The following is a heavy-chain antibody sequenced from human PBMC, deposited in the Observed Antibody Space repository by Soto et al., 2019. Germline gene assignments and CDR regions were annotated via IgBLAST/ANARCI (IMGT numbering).Heavy chain of an antibody. V-gene: IGHV5-51*01. CDR3: ASTFYYYDSSGYFYYFDY. D-gene: IGHD3-22*01. CDR1: GYSFTSYW. J-gene: IGHJ4*02. Sequence: GESLKISCKGSGYSFTSYWIGWVRQMPGKGLEWMGIIYPGDSDTRYSPSFQGQVTISADKSISTAYLQWSSLKASDTAMYYCASTFYYYDSSGYFYYFDYWGQGTLVTVSS. CDR2: IYPGDSDT.